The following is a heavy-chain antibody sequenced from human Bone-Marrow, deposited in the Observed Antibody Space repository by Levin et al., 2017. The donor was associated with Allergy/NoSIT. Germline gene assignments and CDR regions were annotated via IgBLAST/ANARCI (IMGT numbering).Heavy chain of an antibody. J-gene: IGHJ3*01. V-gene: IGHV4-39*01. CDR3: ARQGHCSGADCYFTAFAV. Sequence: TTSETLSLTCTVSGGSITSNSYYWAWIRQPPGKGLEWIGSSFYSGSTYYNPSLKSRALMSVDTSRNQFSLKLSSVTAADTAVYYCARQGHCSGADCYFTAFAVWGQGTMVTVSS. CDR2: SFYSGST. D-gene: IGHD2-21*02. CDR1: GGSITSNSYY.